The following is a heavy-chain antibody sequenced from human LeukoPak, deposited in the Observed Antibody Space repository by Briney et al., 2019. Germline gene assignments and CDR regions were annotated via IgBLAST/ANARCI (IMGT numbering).Heavy chain of an antibody. D-gene: IGHD3-22*01. CDR3: ARRHSSVFEP. Sequence: GGSLRLSCATAGFTFSNFEMNWVRQAPGKGLEWVSYISYTGSPTYYADSVKGRFIISRDNAKNSVYLQMNSLRVDDTGIYYCARRHSSVFEPWGQGTLVTVSS. CDR1: GFTFSNFE. J-gene: IGHJ5*02. CDR2: ISYTGSPT. V-gene: IGHV3-48*03.